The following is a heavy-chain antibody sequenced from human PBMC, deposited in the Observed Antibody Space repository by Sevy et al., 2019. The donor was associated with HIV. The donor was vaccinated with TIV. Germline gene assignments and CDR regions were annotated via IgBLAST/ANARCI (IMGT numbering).Heavy chain of an antibody. V-gene: IGHV3-15*01. CDR2: IKSKTDGGTT. CDR1: GFTFSNAW. Sequence: GGSLRLSCAASGFTFSNAWMSWVRQAPGKGLEWVGRIKSKTDGGTTDYAAPVKGRFTISRDDSKNTLYLQMNSLKTEDTAVYYCTTWGMSITMILRGPRDYFDYWGQGTLVTVSS. CDR3: TTWGMSITMILRGPRDYFDY. J-gene: IGHJ4*02. D-gene: IGHD3-22*01.